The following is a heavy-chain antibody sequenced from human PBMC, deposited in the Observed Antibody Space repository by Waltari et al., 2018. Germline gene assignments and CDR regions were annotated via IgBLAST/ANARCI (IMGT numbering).Heavy chain of an antibody. CDR2: ISSDGSNK. CDR1: GFSFSYSA. Sequence: QAQLVESGGGVVQPGRSLRLSCAASGFSFSYSALHWVRQAPGKGLEWVAVISSDGSNKYYADSVKGRFTISRDNSKNTLYLQMNSLRAEDTALYYCAKDRPYESSFWGQGTLVTVSS. D-gene: IGHD3-22*01. V-gene: IGHV3-30*18. CDR3: AKDRPYESSF. J-gene: IGHJ4*02.